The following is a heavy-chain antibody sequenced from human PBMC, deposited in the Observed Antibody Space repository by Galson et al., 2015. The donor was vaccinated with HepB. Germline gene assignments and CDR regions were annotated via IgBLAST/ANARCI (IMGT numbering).Heavy chain of an antibody. V-gene: IGHV3-74*01. CDR3: ARGGGDSVDYGKC. CDR1: GFTFSSYR. Sequence: SLRLSCAASGFTFSSYRMHWVRQVPGKGLVWVSRINSDGSSTSYADSVKGRFTITRDNARNMLYLQMNSLRAEDTAVYYCARGGGDSVDYGKCRGQGPLVPVSS. CDR2: INSDGSST. D-gene: IGHD4-17*01. J-gene: IGHJ4*02.